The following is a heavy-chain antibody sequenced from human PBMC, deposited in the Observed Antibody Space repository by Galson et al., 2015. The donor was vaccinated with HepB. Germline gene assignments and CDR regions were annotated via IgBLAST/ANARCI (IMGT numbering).Heavy chain of an antibody. D-gene: IGHD2-2*01. CDR1: GFTFSSYA. CDR3: ARDLVPAGMYYFDY. J-gene: IGHJ4*02. Sequence: SLRLSCAASGFTFSSYAMTWVRQAPGKGLEWVAVILNDESNKYYADSVKGRFTISRDNSKNTLYLKMDSLNPEDTAVYYCARDLVPAGMYYFDYWGQGTLVTVSS. V-gene: IGHV3-30-3*01. CDR2: ILNDESNK.